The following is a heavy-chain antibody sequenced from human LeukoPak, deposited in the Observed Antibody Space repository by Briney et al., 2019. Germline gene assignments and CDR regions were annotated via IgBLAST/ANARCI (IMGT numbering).Heavy chain of an antibody. Sequence: SETLSLTCTVSGASITSWYWSWLRQPAGKRLEWIGRVLNTGTTNYNPSLKSRVTMSLDTSKSQISLSMKSVTAADTAVYYCATGSGDFDHWGHGTRVTISS. CDR1: GASITSWY. V-gene: IGHV4-4*07. D-gene: IGHD1-1*01. J-gene: IGHJ4*01. CDR3: ATGSGDFDH. CDR2: VLNTGTT.